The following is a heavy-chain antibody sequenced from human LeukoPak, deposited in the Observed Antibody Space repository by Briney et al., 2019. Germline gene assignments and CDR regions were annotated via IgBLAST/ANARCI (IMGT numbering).Heavy chain of an antibody. J-gene: IGHJ6*02. CDR2: INHSGST. CDR3: ARGLGYCSSTSCPQDDYYGMDV. V-gene: IGHV4-34*01. Sequence: PSETLSLTCAVYGGSFSGYYWSWIRQPPGKGLEWIGEINHSGSTNYNPSLKSRVTISVDTSKNQFSLKLSSVTAADTAVYYCARGLGYCSSTSCPQDDYYGMDVWGQGTTVTVSS. D-gene: IGHD2-2*01. CDR1: GGSFSGYY.